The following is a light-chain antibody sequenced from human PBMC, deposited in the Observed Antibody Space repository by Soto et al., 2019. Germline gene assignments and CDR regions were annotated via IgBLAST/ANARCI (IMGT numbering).Light chain of an antibody. CDR1: SSDVGGYKY. V-gene: IGLV2-14*01. CDR2: DVS. CDR3: SSYTNSAVV. J-gene: IGLJ2*01. Sequence: QSALTQPASVSGSPGQSITISCTGTSSDVGGYKYVFWYQQHPGKAPKLMIYDVSNRPSGVSNRFSGSKSGNTASLTISGLQAEDEADYYCSSYTNSAVVFGGGTKVTVL.